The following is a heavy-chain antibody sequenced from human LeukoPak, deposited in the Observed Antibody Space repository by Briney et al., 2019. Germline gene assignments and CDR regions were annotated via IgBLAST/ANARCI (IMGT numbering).Heavy chain of an antibody. CDR2: ISGSGATI. J-gene: IGHJ4*02. CDR1: GFTLRSYT. CDR3: VRGARGSRSGFDY. D-gene: IGHD3-10*01. Sequence: GGSLRLSCAASGFTLRSYTMSWIRQVPGKGLEWISYISGSGATIYYAAYVKGRFTITRDNAKNSLYMQMNDLRSGDTAVYYCVRGARGSRSGFDYWGQGTLVTVSS. V-gene: IGHV3-11*01.